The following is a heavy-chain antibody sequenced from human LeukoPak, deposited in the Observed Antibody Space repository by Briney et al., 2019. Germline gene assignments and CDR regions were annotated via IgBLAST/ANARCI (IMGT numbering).Heavy chain of an antibody. V-gene: IGHV3-7*03. J-gene: IGHJ4*02. Sequence: GGSLRLSCAASGFTFSSYWMSWVRQAPGKGLEWVANIKQDGSEKFYVDSVKGRFTISRDNAKNSLYLQMNSLRAEDTAVYYCTTGTGYYDSSGYHTFDYWGQGTLVTVSS. CDR3: TTGTGYYDSSGYHTFDY. CDR1: GFTFSSYW. D-gene: IGHD3-22*01. CDR2: IKQDGSEK.